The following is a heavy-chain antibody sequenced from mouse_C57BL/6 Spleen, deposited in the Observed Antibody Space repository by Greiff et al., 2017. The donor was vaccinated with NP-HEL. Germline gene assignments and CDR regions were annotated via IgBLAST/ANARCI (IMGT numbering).Heavy chain of an antibody. CDR1: GYAFSSSW. J-gene: IGHJ4*01. CDR3: ARGERYYAMDY. Sequence: QVQLKQSGPELVKPGASVKISCKASGYAFSSSWMNWVKQRPGKGLEWIGRFYPGDGDTNYNGKFKGKATLTADKSSSTAYMQLSSLTSEDSAVYFCARGERYYAMDYWGQGTSVTVSS. V-gene: IGHV1-82*01. CDR2: FYPGDGDT.